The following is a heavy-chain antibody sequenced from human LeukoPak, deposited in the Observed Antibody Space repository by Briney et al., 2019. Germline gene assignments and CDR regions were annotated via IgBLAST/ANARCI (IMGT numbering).Heavy chain of an antibody. D-gene: IGHD2-2*01. CDR3: ARDRLPYCSSTSCIYFDY. Sequence: GASVKVSCKASGYTFTSYGISWVRQAPGQGLEWMGWISAYNGNTNYAQKLQGRVTMTTDTSTSTAYMELRSLRSDDTAVYYCARDRLPYCSSTSCIYFDYWGQEPWSPSPQ. V-gene: IGHV1-18*04. J-gene: IGHJ4*01. CDR1: GYTFTSYG. CDR2: ISAYNGNT.